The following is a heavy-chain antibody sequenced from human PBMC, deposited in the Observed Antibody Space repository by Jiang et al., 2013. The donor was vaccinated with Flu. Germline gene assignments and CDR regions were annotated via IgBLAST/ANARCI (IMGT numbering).Heavy chain of an antibody. CDR1: GYTLTELS. CDR2: FDPEDGET. CDR3: ATLRGLTFGELLYY. Sequence: KPGASVKVSCKVSGYTLTELSMHWVRQAPGKGLEWMGGFDPEDGETIYAQKFQGRVTMTEDTSTDTAYMELSSLRSEDTAVYYCATLRGLTFGELLYYWGQGTLVTVSS. D-gene: IGHD3-10*01. V-gene: IGHV1-24*01. J-gene: IGHJ4*02.